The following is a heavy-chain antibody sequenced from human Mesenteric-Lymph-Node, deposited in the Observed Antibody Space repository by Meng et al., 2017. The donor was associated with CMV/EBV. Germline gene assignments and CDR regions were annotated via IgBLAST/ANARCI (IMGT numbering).Heavy chain of an antibody. Sequence: ASVKVSCKASGYTFTGYYMHWVRQAPGQGLEWMGWINPYSGVTNYAPNFQGRVTMTRDTSISTAYMELSRLRSDDTAVYYCARVSSSGWHYFDYWGQGTLVTVSS. D-gene: IGHD6-19*01. CDR3: ARVSSSGWHYFDY. V-gene: IGHV1-2*02. CDR2: INPYSGVT. CDR1: GYTFTGYY. J-gene: IGHJ4*02.